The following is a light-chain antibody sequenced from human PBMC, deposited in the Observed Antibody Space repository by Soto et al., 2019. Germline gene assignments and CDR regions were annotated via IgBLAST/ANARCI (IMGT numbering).Light chain of an antibody. CDR3: SSYTSSSTLV. J-gene: IGLJ2*01. CDR2: EVS. Sequence: QSALTQPASVSGSPGQSITISCTGTSSDVGGYNYVSWYQQHPGKAPKLMIYEVSNRPSGVSNRFSGSKSVNTASLTISGLQAEDEADYYFSSYTSSSTLVFGGGTKLTVL. CDR1: SSDVGGYNY. V-gene: IGLV2-14*01.